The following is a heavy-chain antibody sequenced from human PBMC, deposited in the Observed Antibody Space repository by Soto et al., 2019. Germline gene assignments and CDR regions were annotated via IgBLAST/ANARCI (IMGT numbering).Heavy chain of an antibody. D-gene: IGHD3-16*01. CDR2: SSYDGSNE. CDR1: GFSLRSYG. J-gene: IGHJ4*01. V-gene: IGHV3-30*03. Sequence: QVKLAESGGGVVQVGRSLRLSCVASGFSLRSYGMHWIRQAPGKGLEWVAGSSYDGSNEYYLDSVKGRFSISRDNSKNTLFLQMSNLRIDDTGVFYCAQIRSGWYGGAFDTWCHGTQVTVSP. CDR3: AQIRSGWYGGAFDT.